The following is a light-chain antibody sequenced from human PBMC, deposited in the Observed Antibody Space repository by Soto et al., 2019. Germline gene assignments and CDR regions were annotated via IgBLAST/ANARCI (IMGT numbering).Light chain of an antibody. CDR3: SSYTSSSTLVV. CDR2: DVN. J-gene: IGLJ2*01. CDR1: SSDVGGYNY. V-gene: IGLV2-14*03. Sequence: QSALTQPASVSGSPGQSITISCTGTSSDVGGYNYVSWYQHHPDKAPKLMIYDVNNRPSGVSNRFSGSKSGNTASLTISGLQAEDEAAYYCSSYTSSSTLVVFGGGTKLTVL.